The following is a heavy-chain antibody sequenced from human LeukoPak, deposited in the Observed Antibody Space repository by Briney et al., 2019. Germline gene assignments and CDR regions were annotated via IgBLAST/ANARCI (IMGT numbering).Heavy chain of an antibody. CDR3: ARNHYGVYGRGDWFDP. V-gene: IGHV3-7*01. J-gene: IGHJ5*02. CDR2: IKQDGSAK. D-gene: IGHD4-17*01. Sequence: RGSLRLSCAASGFTFSNAWMSWVRQAPGKGLEWVANIKQDGSAKYYVDSVKGRFTVSRDNAKNSLYLQMNSLRAEDSAVYYCARNHYGVYGRGDWFDPWGQGTLVTVSS. CDR1: GFTFSNAW.